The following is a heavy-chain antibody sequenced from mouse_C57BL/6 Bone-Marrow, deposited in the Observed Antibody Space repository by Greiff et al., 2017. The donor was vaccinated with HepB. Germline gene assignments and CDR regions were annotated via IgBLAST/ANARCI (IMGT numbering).Heavy chain of an antibody. CDR2: ISNGGGST. CDR3: ARQTIVQRSFAY. D-gene: IGHD2-12*01. V-gene: IGHV5-12*01. CDR1: GFTFSDYY. Sequence: DVKLVESGGGLVQPGGSLKLSCAASGFTFSDYYMYWVRQTPEKRLEWVAYISNGGGSTYYPDTVKGRFTISRDNAKNTLYLQMSRLKSEDTAMYYCARQTIVQRSFAYWGQGTLVTVSA. J-gene: IGHJ3*01.